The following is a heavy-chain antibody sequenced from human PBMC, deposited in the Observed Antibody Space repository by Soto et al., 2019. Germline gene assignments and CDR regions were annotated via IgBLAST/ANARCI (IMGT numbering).Heavy chain of an antibody. CDR3: ARERYCSGGSCDYYYYGMDV. V-gene: IGHV4-30-4*01. D-gene: IGHD2-15*01. Sequence: SETLSLTCTVSGGSISSGDYYWSWIRQPPGKGLEWIGYICYSGSTYYNPYLKSRVTISVDTSKNQFSLKLSSVTAADTAVYYCARERYCSGGSCDYYYYGMDVWGQGTTVTVSS. J-gene: IGHJ6*02. CDR1: GGSISSGDYY. CDR2: ICYSGST.